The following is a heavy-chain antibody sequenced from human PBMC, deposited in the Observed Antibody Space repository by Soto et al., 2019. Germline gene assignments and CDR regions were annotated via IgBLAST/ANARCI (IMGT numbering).Heavy chain of an antibody. CDR2: ISSSSSYI. V-gene: IGHV3-21*01. J-gene: IGHJ4*02. CDR1: GFTFSSYS. CDR3: ASCSTSCHYFDY. D-gene: IGHD2-2*01. Sequence: GGSLRLSCAASGFTFSSYSMNWVRQAPGKGLEWVSSISSSSSYIYYADSVKGRFTISRDNAKNSLYLQMNSLRAEDTAVYYCASCSTSCHYFDYWGQGTLVTVSS.